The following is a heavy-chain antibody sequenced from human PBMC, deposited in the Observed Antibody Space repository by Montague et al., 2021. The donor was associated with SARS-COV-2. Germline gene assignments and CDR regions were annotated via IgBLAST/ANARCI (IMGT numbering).Heavy chain of an antibody. Sequence: PALVKPTQTLTLTCTFSGFSLSTSGMCVSWIRQPPGKALEWLALIDWDDDQYYSTSLKTRLTISKDTSKNQVVLTMTNMDPVDTATYYCARIQAELWPNDYYYGMDVWGLGTAVTVSS. CDR1: GFSLSTSGMC. J-gene: IGHJ6*02. CDR2: IDWDDDQ. D-gene: IGHD5-18*01. V-gene: IGHV2-70*01. CDR3: ARIQAELWPNDYYYGMDV.